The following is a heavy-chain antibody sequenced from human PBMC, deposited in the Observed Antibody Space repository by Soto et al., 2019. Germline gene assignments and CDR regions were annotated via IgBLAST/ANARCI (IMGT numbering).Heavy chain of an antibody. D-gene: IGHD5-18*01. CDR3: ARGLNGYLHYFDY. V-gene: IGHV1-3*01. CDR1: GYTFTSYA. J-gene: IGHJ4*02. CDR2: INAGNGNT. Sequence: GASVKVSFKASGYTFTSYAMHWVRQAPGQRLEWMGWINAGNGNTKYSQKFQGRVTITRDTSASTAYMELSSLRSEDTAVYYCARGLNGYLHYFDYWGQGTPVTVSS.